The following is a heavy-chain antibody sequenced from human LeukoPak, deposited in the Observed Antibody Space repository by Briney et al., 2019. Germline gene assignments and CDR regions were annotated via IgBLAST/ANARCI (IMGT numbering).Heavy chain of an antibody. V-gene: IGHV3-21*06. CDR1: GFTFSTYS. D-gene: IGHD3-10*01. Sequence: GGSLRLSCAASGFTFSTYSMNWVRQAPGKGLEWVSSIATSSDYIYYTGSLKGRFTISRDNAKNSLYLHMNSLRPDDTAVYYCARGRSITILRGVAISDGFDIWGQGTKVTVS. J-gene: IGHJ3*02. CDR3: ARGRSITILRGVAISDGFDI. CDR2: IATSSDYI.